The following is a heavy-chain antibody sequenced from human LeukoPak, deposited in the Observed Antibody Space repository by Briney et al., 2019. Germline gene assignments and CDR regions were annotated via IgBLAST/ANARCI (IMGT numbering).Heavy chain of an antibody. V-gene: IGHV1-8*01. CDR1: GYTFTSYD. CDR2: MNPNSGNT. Sequence: GASVKVSCKASGYTFTSYDINWVRQATGQGLEWMGWMNPNSGNTGYAQKFQGRVTMTRNTSISTAYMELSSLRSEDTAVYYCARPLSGYDYRGYDYWGQGTLVTVSS. J-gene: IGHJ4*02. CDR3: ARPLSGYDYRGYDY. D-gene: IGHD5-12*01.